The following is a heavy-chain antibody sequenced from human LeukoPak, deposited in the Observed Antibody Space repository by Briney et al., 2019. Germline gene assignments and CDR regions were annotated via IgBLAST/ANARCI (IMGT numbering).Heavy chain of an antibody. V-gene: IGHV3-23*01. CDR1: GFTFSSYA. CDR3: AKGSYYDSSGSFYFDY. J-gene: IGHJ4*02. Sequence: GGSLRPSCAASGFTFSSYAMSWVRQAPGKGLEWVSGISGSGDNTYYADSVKGRFTISRDNSKNTLYVQVNSLGTEDTAAYHCAKGSYYDSSGSFYFDYWGQGTLVTVSS. D-gene: IGHD3-22*01. CDR2: ISGSGDNT.